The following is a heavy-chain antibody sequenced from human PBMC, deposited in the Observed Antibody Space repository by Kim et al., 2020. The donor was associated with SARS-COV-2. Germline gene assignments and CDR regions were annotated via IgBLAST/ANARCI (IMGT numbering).Heavy chain of an antibody. J-gene: IGHJ3*02. Sequence: ASVQVSCKASGYTFTRYAMHWVRQAPGQRLEWMGWINAGNGKTKYSQKFQGRVTITRDTSASTAYMELSSLRSEDTAVYYCARALYYYDSSVSTQSDDAFDIWGQGTMVTVSS. V-gene: IGHV1-3*01. CDR1: GYTFTRYA. CDR2: INAGNGKT. CDR3: ARALYYYDSSVSTQSDDAFDI. D-gene: IGHD3-22*01.